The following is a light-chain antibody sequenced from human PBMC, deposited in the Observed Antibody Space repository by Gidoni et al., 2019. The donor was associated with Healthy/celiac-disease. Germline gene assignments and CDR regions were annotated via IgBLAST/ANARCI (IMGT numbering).Light chain of an antibody. CDR1: SSDVGGYKY. CDR3: CSYAGSYTYVV. J-gene: IGLJ2*01. CDR2: DVT. V-gene: IGLV2-11*01. Sequence: QSALTQPRSVSGSPGQSVSISCTGTSSDVGGYKYVSLYQQHPGKAPKIIIYDVTKRPSGVPDRFSGSKSVNTASLTISGLQAEDEADYYCCSYAGSYTYVVFGGGTKVTVL.